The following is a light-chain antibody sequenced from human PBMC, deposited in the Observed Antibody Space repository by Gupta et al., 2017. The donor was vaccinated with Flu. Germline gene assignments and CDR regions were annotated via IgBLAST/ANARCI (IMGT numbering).Light chain of an antibody. CDR3: AAWDDSLNGWV. J-gene: IGLJ3*02. CDR1: SSNIGSNT. CDR2: SNN. V-gene: IGLV1-44*01. Sequence: QSVLTQPPSASGTPGQRVTISCSGSSSNIGSNTVNWYQQLPGTAPELLIYSNNQRPSGVPDRFSGPKSGTSASLAISGLQSEDEADYYCAAWDDSLNGWVFGGGTKLTVL.